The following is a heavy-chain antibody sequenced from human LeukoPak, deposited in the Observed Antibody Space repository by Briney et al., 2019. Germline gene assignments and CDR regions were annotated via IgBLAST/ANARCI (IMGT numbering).Heavy chain of an antibody. Sequence: SETLSLTCAVSGYSISSGYYWGWIRQPPGKGLEWIGSIYHSGSTYYNPSLKSRVTISVDTSKNQFSLKLSSVTAADTAVYYCARQTSSFDPWGQGTLVTVSS. CDR1: GYSISSGYY. V-gene: IGHV4-38-2*01. CDR2: IYHSGST. D-gene: IGHD2-15*01. J-gene: IGHJ5*02. CDR3: ARQTSSFDP.